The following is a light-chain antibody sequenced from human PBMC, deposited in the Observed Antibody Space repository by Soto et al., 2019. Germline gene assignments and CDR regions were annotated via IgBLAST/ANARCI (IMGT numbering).Light chain of an antibody. Sequence: EIMMTQSPAILSVSPGERATLSCRVSQSVSSNLAWYQQQPGQAPRLLIYDASNRATGIPARFSGSGSGTDFTLTISSLEPEDFAVYYCQQRSNWPITFGQGTKVDIK. CDR3: QQRSNWPIT. CDR1: QSVSSN. J-gene: IGKJ1*01. V-gene: IGKV3-11*01. CDR2: DAS.